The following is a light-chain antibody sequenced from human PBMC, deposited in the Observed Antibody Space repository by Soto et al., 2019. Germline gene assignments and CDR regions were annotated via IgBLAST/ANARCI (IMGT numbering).Light chain of an antibody. CDR1: QSVISNS. CDR2: GAS. V-gene: IGKV3-20*01. Sequence: ESVVTQSPGTLPLSPGERATLSCRASQSVISNSLAWYQQKPGQAPRLLIYGASSRPTGTPDRFSGSGSGTDFTLTISRLEAEDFAVYYCQQYGSSPPISFGQRTRLEIK. CDR3: QQYGSSPPIS. J-gene: IGKJ5*01.